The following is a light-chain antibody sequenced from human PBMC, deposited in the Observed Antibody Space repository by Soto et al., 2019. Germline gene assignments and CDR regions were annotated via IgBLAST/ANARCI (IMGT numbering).Light chain of an antibody. CDR3: QQYDSSPWT. V-gene: IGKV3-20*01. CDR1: QSVSSSF. CDR2: GAS. Sequence: PGERATLSCRASQSVSSSFLAWYQQKPGQAPRLLIYGASTRATGIPDRFSGSGSGTDFTLTISRLEPEDFAVYYCQQYDSSPWTFGQGTKVEIK. J-gene: IGKJ1*01.